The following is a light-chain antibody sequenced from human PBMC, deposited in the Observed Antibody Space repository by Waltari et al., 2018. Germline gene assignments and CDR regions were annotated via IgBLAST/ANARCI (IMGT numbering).Light chain of an antibody. J-gene: IGLJ1*01. CDR2: GKI. CDR1: SAYVRAGYA. V-gene: IGLV1-40*01. Sequence: QSVLPQPPSLTGAPWQWAAISCPGCSAYVRAGYAVRWYQQVPGKAPKLLIDGKINRPSGVPDRFSGSKSGTSASLAITGLQAEDEADYYCQSYDDSLTGRVFGTGTKVTVL. CDR3: QSYDDSLTGRV.